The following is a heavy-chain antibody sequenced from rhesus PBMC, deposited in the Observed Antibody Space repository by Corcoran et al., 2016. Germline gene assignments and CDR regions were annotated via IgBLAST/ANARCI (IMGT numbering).Heavy chain of an antibody. V-gene: IGHV4-160*01. Sequence: QVQLQESGPGLVKHSEALSLTCAVSGDSISNYYWSRLRKPPGKGLEWIGRIYGRTGSTDYDPSLKSRVTISMDTAKTQSSLGLSSVTAADTAVYYCANFYGSDRCWGQGVLVTVSS. CDR2: IYGRTGST. CDR1: GDSISNYY. CDR3: ANFYGSDRC. J-gene: IGHJ4*01. D-gene: IGHD4-29*01.